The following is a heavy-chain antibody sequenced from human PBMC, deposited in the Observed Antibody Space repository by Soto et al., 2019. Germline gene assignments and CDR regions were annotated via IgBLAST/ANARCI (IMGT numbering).Heavy chain of an antibody. CDR3: ARDGRITMIVVVPSRYGMDV. CDR1: GFTFSSYS. V-gene: IGHV3-21*01. CDR2: ISSSSSYI. J-gene: IGHJ6*02. Sequence: NPGGSLRLSCAASGFTFSSYSMNWVRQAPGKGLEWVSSISSSSSYIYYADSVKGRFTISRDNAKNSLYLQMNSLRAEDTAVYYCARDGRITMIVVVPSRYGMDVWGQGTTVTVSS. D-gene: IGHD3-22*01.